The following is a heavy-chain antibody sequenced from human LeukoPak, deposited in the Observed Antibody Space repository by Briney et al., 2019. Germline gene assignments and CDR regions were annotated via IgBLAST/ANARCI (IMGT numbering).Heavy chain of an antibody. J-gene: IGHJ3*02. D-gene: IGHD5-12*01. CDR3: AKDKRLEMATIADAFDI. CDR1: GFTFSSYG. V-gene: IGHV3-33*06. CDR2: IWYDGSNK. Sequence: PGGSLRLSCAASGFTFSSYGMHWVRQAPGKGLEWVAVIWYDGSNKYYADSVKGRFTISRDNSKNTLYLQMNSLRAEDTAVYYCAKDKRLEMATIADAFDIWGQGTMVTVSS.